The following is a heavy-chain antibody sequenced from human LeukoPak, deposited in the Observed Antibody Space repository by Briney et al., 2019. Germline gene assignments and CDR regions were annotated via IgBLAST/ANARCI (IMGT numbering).Heavy chain of an antibody. CDR2: INHSGST. CDR3: ARGTRLRRFDP. V-gene: IGHV4-34*01. J-gene: IGHJ5*02. CDR1: GGSFSGYY. D-gene: IGHD4-17*01. Sequence: SETLSLTCAVYGGSFSGYYWSWIRQPPGKGLEWIGEINHSGSTNYNPSLKSRVTISVETSKNQFSLKLSSVTAADTAVYYCARGTRLRRFDPWGQGTLVTVSS.